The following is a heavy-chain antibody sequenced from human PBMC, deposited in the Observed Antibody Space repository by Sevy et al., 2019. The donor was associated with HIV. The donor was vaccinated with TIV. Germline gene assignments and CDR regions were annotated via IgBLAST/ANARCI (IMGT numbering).Heavy chain of an antibody. CDR1: GFTFSDHY. D-gene: IGHD6-19*01. CDR3: AGSRFRGWAYYFDY. Sequence: GGYLRLSCAASGFTFSDHYMSWIRQAPGKGLEWVSYISSSGSTIYYADSVKGRFTSSRDNAKNSLYLQMNSLRAEDTAVYFCAGSRFRGWAYYFDYWGQGTLAIVSS. CDR2: ISSSGSTI. V-gene: IGHV3-11*01. J-gene: IGHJ4*02.